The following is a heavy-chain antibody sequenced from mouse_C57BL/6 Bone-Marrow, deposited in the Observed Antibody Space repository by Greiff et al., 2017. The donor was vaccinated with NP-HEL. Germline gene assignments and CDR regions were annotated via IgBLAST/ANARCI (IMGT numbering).Heavy chain of an antibody. CDR1: GFTFSDYY. Sequence: EVKLQESGGGLVQPGGSLKLSCAASGFTFSDYYMYWVRQTPEKRLEWVAYISNGGGSTYYPDTVKGRFTISRDNAKNTLYLQMSRLKSEDTAMYYCARPSNWAWFAYWGRGTLVTVSA. D-gene: IGHD4-1*01. J-gene: IGHJ3*01. CDR3: ARPSNWAWFAY. CDR2: ISNGGGST. V-gene: IGHV5-12*01.